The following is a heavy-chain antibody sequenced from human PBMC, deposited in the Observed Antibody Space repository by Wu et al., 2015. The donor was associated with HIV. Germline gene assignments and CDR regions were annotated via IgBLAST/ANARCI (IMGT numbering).Heavy chain of an antibody. D-gene: IGHD3-10*01. Sequence: QVQLVQSGAEVKKPGASVEVSCKASGYSFISYGITWVRQAPGQGLEWMGWISPYNGNTYYAQKLQGRVTMTTNSSTSTAYMELRSLRFDDTALYFCTRRGRSSYYYMDVWGEGTPVTVSS. CDR1: GYSFISYG. CDR3: TRRGRSSYYYMDV. J-gene: IGHJ6*03. V-gene: IGHV1-18*01. CDR2: ISPYNGNT.